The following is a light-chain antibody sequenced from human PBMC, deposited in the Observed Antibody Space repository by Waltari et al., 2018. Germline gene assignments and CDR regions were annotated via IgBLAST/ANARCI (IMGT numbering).Light chain of an antibody. CDR3: CSYAGDFTML. V-gene: IGLV2-11*01. J-gene: IGLJ2*01. CDR2: DVT. CDR1: SSDVGAYNS. Sequence: QSALTQPRSVSGSPGQSVAISCTGTSSDVGAYNSVSWYQQHPGTAPKLMIFDVTKRPSWVPGRFSGSKSAYTASLTVARLQVDDEADYYCCSYAGDFTMLFGGGTKLTVL.